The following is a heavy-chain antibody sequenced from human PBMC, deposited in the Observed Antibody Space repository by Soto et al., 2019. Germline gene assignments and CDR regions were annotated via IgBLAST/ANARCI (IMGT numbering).Heavy chain of an antibody. Sequence: SETLSLTCTASGGSISSYYWSWIRQPAGKGLEWIGRIYTSGSTNYNPSLKSRVTMSVDTSKNQFSLKLSSVTAADTAVYYCARTYDFWSGSGQYYYGMDVWGQATTVTVSS. J-gene: IGHJ6*02. CDR3: ARTYDFWSGSGQYYYGMDV. CDR2: IYTSGST. CDR1: GGSISSYY. V-gene: IGHV4-4*07. D-gene: IGHD3-3*01.